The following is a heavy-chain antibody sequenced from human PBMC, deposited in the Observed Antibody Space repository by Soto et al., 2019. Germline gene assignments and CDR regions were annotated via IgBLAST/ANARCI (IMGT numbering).Heavy chain of an antibody. CDR2: ISSSSGSI. CDR1: GCTISSYN. Sequence: VVPLRLSCAASGCTISSYNMNRVLQAPGKGLEWVSSISSSSGSIYYADSVKGRFTISRDNAKNSLYLQMNSLRAEDTAVYFCARVLLYLCPPLLDNWGQGTLLTGSS. D-gene: IGHD2-2*02. V-gene: IGHV3-21*01. CDR3: ARVLLYLCPPLLDN. J-gene: IGHJ4*01.